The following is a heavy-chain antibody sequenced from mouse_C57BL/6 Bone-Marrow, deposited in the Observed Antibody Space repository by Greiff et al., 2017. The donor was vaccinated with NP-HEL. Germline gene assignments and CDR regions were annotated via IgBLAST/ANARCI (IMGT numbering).Heavy chain of an antibody. V-gene: IGHV7-3*01. J-gene: IGHJ3*01. Sequence: EVKLVESGGGLVQPGGSLSLSCAASGFTFTDYYMSWVRQPPGKALEWLGFIRNKANGYTTEYSASVKGRFTISRDNSQSILYLQMNALRADDSATYYCARSYYDGSPFAYWGQGTLGTVSA. CDR1: GFTFTDYY. CDR3: ARSYYDGSPFAY. CDR2: IRNKANGYTT. D-gene: IGHD1-1*01.